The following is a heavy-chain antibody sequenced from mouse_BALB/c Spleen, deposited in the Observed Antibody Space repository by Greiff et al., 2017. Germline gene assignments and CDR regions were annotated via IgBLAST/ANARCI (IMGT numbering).Heavy chain of an antibody. V-gene: IGHV1-14*01. CDR1: GYTFTSYV. CDR3: ASYYGSGIYYAMDY. Sequence: VQLQQSGPELVKPGASVKMSCKASGYTFTSYVMHWVKQKPGQGLEWIGYINPYNDGTKYNEKFKGKATLTSDKSSSTAYMELSSLTSEDSAVYYCASYYGSGIYYAMDYWGQGTSVTVSS. D-gene: IGHD1-1*01. J-gene: IGHJ4*01. CDR2: INPYNDGT.